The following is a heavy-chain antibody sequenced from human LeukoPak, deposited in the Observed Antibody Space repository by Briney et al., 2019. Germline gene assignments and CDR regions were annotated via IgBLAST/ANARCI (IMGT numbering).Heavy chain of an antibody. D-gene: IGHD3-10*01. CDR3: AKLMVRGVIITSSFDY. J-gene: IGHJ4*02. Sequence: PGGSLRLSCAASGFTFSDYYMSWIRQAPGKGLEWVAVISYDGSNKYYADSVKGRFTISRDNSKNTLYLQMNSLRAEDTAVYYCAKLMVRGVIITSSFDYWGQGTLVTVSS. V-gene: IGHV3-30*18. CDR1: GFTFSDYY. CDR2: ISYDGSNK.